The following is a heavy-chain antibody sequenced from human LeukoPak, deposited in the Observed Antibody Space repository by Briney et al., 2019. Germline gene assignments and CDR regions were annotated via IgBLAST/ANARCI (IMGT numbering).Heavy chain of an antibody. D-gene: IGHD3-22*01. CDR2: ISNNGGYT. V-gene: IGHV3-23*01. Sequence: GGSLRLSCAASGFTFSSSAMSWVRQAPGKGLEWVSAISNNGGYTYYADSVQGRFTISRDNSKSTLCLQMNSLRAEDTAVYYCAKAGAYYYDSSGSWGQGTLVTVSS. CDR1: GFTFSSSA. CDR3: AKAGAYYYDSSGS. J-gene: IGHJ5*02.